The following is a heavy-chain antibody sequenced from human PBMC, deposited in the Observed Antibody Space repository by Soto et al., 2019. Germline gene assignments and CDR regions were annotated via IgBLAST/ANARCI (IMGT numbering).Heavy chain of an antibody. CDR1: GYSFTSYW. J-gene: IGHJ3*02. Sequence: GESLKISCKGSGYSFTSYWIGWVRQMPGKGLEWMGIIYPGDSDTRYSPSFQGQVTISADKSISTAYLQWSSLKASDTAMYYCARHPLVTTYAFDIWGQGTMVTVSS. CDR2: IYPGDSDT. V-gene: IGHV5-51*01. CDR3: ARHPLVTTYAFDI. D-gene: IGHD4-17*01.